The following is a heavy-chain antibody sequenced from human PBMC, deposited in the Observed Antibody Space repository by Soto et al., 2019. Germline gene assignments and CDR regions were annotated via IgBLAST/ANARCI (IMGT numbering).Heavy chain of an antibody. CDR3: AIRETYYYDSSGYFDY. V-gene: IGHV1-8*01. D-gene: IGHD3-22*01. J-gene: IGHJ4*02. Sequence: ASVKVSCKASGYTFTSYDINWVRQATGQGLEWMGWMNPNSGNTGYAQKFQGRVTMTRNTSISTAYMELSSLRSEDTAVYYCAIRETYYYDSSGYFDYWGQGTLVTVS. CDR1: GYTFTSYD. CDR2: MNPNSGNT.